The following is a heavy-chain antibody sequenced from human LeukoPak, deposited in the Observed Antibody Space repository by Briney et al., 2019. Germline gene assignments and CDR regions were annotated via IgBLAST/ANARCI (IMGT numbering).Heavy chain of an antibody. CDR2: IYYSGST. V-gene: IGHV4-59*01. Sequence: SETLSLTCTVSGGSISSYYWSWIRQPPGKGLEWIGYIYYSGSTNYNPSLKSRVTISVDTSKNQFSLKLSSVTAADTAVYYCARDRWGRASYGSGSYYDPDAFDIWGQGTMVTVSS. CDR1: GGSISSYY. D-gene: IGHD3-10*01. J-gene: IGHJ3*02. CDR3: ARDRWGRASYGSGSYYDPDAFDI.